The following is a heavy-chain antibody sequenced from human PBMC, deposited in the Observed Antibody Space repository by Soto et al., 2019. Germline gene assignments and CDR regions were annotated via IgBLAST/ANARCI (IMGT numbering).Heavy chain of an antibody. CDR1: GDSISRYY. Sequence: QVQLQESGPGLVKPSETLSLTCTVSGDSISRYYWSWIRQPPGKELEWIGYMYHSGSANYNPFLNSRIPMAADTSNNHLSLHPNSGTAADTAVYYCARHLSVGSATSKFYYGMDVWGEGTTVTVSS. J-gene: IGHJ6*04. CDR2: MYHSGSA. CDR3: ARHLSVGSATSKFYYGMDV. D-gene: IGHD5-18*01. V-gene: IGHV4-59*08.